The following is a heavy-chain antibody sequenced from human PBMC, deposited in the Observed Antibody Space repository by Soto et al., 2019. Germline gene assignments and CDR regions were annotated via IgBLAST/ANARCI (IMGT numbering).Heavy chain of an antibody. CDR1: GGSFSGYY. Sequence: LPETLSLTCAVYGGSFSGYYWSWIRQPPGKGLEWIGEINHSGSINYNPSLKSRVTISVDTSKNQFSLKLSSVTAADTAVYYCANRYSSSWDFDYWGQGTLVTVSS. CDR2: INHSGSI. J-gene: IGHJ4*02. D-gene: IGHD6-13*01. V-gene: IGHV4-34*01. CDR3: ANRYSSSWDFDY.